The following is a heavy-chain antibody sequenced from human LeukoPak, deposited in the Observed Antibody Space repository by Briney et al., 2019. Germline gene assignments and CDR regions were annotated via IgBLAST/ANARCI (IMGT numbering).Heavy chain of an antibody. J-gene: IGHJ4*02. CDR3: VRGGTTSYDY. CDR2: ISSSSSYI. D-gene: IGHD1-7*01. Sequence: GSLRPSCAASGFTFSSYSMDWVRQAPGKGLEWVSCISSSSSYIYYADSVKGRFTISRDNAKNSVYLQMNSLRGEDTAVYYCVRGGTTSYDYWGQGTLVTVSS. CDR1: GFTFSSYS. V-gene: IGHV3-21*01.